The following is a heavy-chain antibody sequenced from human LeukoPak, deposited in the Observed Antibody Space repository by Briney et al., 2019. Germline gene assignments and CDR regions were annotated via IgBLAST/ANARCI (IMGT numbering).Heavy chain of an antibody. CDR3: AGGAARHYYYYAMDV. CDR1: GFTFSSYA. J-gene: IGHJ6*02. Sequence: GGSLRLSCAASGFTFSSYAMSWVRQAPGKGLEWVSAISGSGGSTYYADSVKGRFTISRDNSKNTLYLQMNSLRAEDTAVYYCAGGAARHYYYYAMDVWGQGTTLTVSS. CDR2: ISGSGGST. D-gene: IGHD6-6*01. V-gene: IGHV3-23*01.